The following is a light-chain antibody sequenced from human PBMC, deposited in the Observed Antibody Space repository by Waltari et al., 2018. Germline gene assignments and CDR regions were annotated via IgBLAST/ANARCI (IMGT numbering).Light chain of an antibody. J-gene: IGKJ5*01. CDR3: QQYNVWPPIT. CDR2: ETS. CDR1: QSISSN. V-gene: IGKV3-15*01. Sequence: EIVMTQSPATLSVAPGERATLSCRASQSISSNLAWYHQKPGQAPRLLVYETSTRATGIPARFRGSGSGTEFSLTITSLQSEDSALYYCQQYNVWPPITFGQGTRLEIQ.